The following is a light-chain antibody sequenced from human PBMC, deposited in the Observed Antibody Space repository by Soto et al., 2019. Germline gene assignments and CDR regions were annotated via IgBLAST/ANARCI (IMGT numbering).Light chain of an antibody. CDR1: QSISSW. Sequence: DIRMTQSPSTLSASVGDRVTITCRASQSISSWLAWYQQKPGKAPKLLIYDVSSLESGVPSRFSGSGSGTEFTLTISSLQPDDFATYYCQQYNSYPVTFGQGTKLEIK. J-gene: IGKJ2*01. CDR2: DVS. CDR3: QQYNSYPVT. V-gene: IGKV1-5*01.